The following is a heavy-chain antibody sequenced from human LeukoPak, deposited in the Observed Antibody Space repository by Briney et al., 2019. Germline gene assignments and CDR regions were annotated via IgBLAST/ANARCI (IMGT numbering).Heavy chain of an antibody. CDR1: GFTLSSYE. V-gene: IGHV3-43D*04. Sequence: GGSLRLSCTVSGFTLSSYEMSWIRQAPGRGLEWVSSIDYSGGSSYYADSVKGRFTISRDNSKNSLYLQMNSLRAEDTALYYCAKDIFSGSYLDYWGQGTLVTVSS. D-gene: IGHD1-26*01. CDR3: AKDIFSGSYLDY. J-gene: IGHJ4*02. CDR2: IDYSGGSS.